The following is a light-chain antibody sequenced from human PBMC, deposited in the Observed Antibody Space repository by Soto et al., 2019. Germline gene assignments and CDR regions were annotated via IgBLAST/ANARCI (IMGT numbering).Light chain of an antibody. CDR3: CSYAGSPLYV. CDR2: DVS. J-gene: IGLJ1*01. CDR1: SSDVGGYNY. Sequence: QSALTQPRSVSGSPGQSVTISCTGTSSDVGGYNYVSWYQQHPSKAPKLMIYDVSKRPSGVPDRFSGSKSGNTASLTISGLQAEDEADYYCCSYAGSPLYVFGTGTKLTVL. V-gene: IGLV2-11*01.